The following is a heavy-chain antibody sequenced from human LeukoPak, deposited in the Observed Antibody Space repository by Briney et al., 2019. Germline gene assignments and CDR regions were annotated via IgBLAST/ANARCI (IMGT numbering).Heavy chain of an antibody. CDR2: INPNSGGT. J-gene: IGHJ4*02. V-gene: IGHV1-2*02. CDR3: ARDYYDSSGYYEGYYFDY. CDR1: GYTFTGYY. Sequence: ASVKVSCKASGYTFTGYYMHWVRQAPGQGLEWMGWINPNSGGTNYAQKFQGRVTMTRDTSISTAYMELSKLRSDDTAVYYCARDYYDSSGYYEGYYFDYWGQGTLVTVSS. D-gene: IGHD3-22*01.